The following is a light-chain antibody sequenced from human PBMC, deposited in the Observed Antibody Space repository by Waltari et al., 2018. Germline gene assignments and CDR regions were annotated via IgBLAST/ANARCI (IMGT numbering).Light chain of an antibody. J-gene: IGKJ4*01. CDR2: GAS. V-gene: IGKV3-20*01. CDR3: QHYVHSDISPPT. Sequence: EIVLTQSPGTLSLSPGERATLSCRASQSIGSALAWYQQKSGQAPRLLIYGASNRATGIPDRFSGSGSGTDFTLTISRPEPEDFAVYYCQHYVHSDISPPTFGVGTKVEIK. CDR1: QSIGSA.